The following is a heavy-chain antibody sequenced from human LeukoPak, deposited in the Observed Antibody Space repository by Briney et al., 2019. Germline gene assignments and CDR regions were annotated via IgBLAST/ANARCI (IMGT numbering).Heavy chain of an antibody. Sequence: GGSLRLSCAASGYTFTTYWIHWVRQAPGKGLEWVANIKQDGSEKYYVDSVKGRFTISRDNAKNSLYLQMNSLRAEDTAVYYCARAWSRITIFGVVKYTRLDAFDIWGQGTMVTVSS. CDR1: GYTFTTYW. V-gene: IGHV3-7*01. J-gene: IGHJ3*02. CDR2: IKQDGSEK. CDR3: ARAWSRITIFGVVKYTRLDAFDI. D-gene: IGHD3-3*01.